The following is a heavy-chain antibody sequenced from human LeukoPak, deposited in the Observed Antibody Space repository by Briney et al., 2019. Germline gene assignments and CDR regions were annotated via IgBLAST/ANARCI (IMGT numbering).Heavy chain of an antibody. CDR3: ARSGGTWSYNY. V-gene: IGHV4-34*01. CDR2: INHSGST. Sequence: TSETLSLTCAVYGGSFSGYYWSWIRQPPGKGLEWIGEINHSGSTNYNPSLKSRVTISVDTSKNQFSLKLSSVTAADTAVYYCARSGGTWSYNYWGQGTLVTVSS. D-gene: IGHD1-26*01. J-gene: IGHJ4*02. CDR1: GGSFSGYY.